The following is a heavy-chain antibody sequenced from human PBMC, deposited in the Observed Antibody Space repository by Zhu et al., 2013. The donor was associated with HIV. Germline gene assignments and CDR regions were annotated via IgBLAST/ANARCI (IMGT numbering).Heavy chain of an antibody. CDR3: ARAGEIVGANYYFDY. V-gene: IGHV1-2*04. J-gene: IGHJ4*02. CDR2: INPNSGGT. D-gene: IGHD1-26*01. CDR1: GYTFTGYY. Sequence: QVQLVQSGAEVKKPGASVKVSCKASGYTFTGYYMHWVRQAPGQGLEWMGWINPNSGGTNYARKFQGWVTMTRDTSISTAYMELSRLRSDDTAVYYCARAGEIVGANYYFDYWGQGTLVTVSS.